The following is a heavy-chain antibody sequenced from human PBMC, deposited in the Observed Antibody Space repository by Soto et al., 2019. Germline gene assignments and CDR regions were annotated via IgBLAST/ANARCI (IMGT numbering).Heavy chain of an antibody. CDR2: IYHSGST. D-gene: IGHD2-2*02. CDR1: GYSSSSGEF. Sequence: SESLSLTSDVAGYSSSSGEFWGWIRQPPGKGLEWIGSIYHSGSTYYNLSLKSRVTISVDTSKNQFSLRLSSVTAADTGVYYCARAMRYHQCTSASCYTSDHYYGLDVWGPGKVVAVSS. V-gene: IGHV4-38-2*01. J-gene: IGHJ6*01. CDR3: ARAMRYHQCTSASCYTSDHYYGLDV.